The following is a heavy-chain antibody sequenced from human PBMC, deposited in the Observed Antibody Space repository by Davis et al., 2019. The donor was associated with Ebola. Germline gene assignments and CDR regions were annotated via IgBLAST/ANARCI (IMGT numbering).Heavy chain of an antibody. CDR3: ARADVLLWFGELLDPFEAFDY. V-gene: IGHV3-30*03. CDR2: ISYDGSNK. CDR1: GFTFSSYG. D-gene: IGHD3-10*01. J-gene: IGHJ4*02. Sequence: GESLKISCAASGFTFSSYGMHWVRQAPGKGLEWVAVISYDGSNKYYADSVKGRFTISRDNAKNSLYLQMNSLRAEDTAVYYCARADVLLWFGELLDPFEAFDYWGQGTLVTVSS.